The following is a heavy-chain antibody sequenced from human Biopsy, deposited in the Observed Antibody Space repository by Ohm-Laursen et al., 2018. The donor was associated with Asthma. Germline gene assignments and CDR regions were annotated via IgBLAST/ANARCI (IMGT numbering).Heavy chain of an antibody. J-gene: IGHJ4*01. CDR2: ISWNSGNI. CDR3: AKSADYYDSTDYLDF. Sequence: SLRLSCAASGFSFDDCAKHWVRHAPGKGLEWVSSISWNSGNIDYAVSVKGRFTISRDNAKNSLYLQMQSLRPEDTAFYYCAKSADYYDSTDYLDFWGRGTLVTVSS. V-gene: IGHV3-9*01. CDR1: GFSFDDCA. D-gene: IGHD3-22*01.